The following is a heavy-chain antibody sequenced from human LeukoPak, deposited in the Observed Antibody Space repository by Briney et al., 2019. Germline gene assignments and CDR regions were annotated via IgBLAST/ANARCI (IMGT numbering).Heavy chain of an antibody. Sequence: GGSLRLSCAASGFTFSSYWMSWVRQAPGKGVEWVANIKQDGSEKYCVDSVKGRFTISRDNAKNSLFLQMNSLRAEDAAFYYCAKLLRDVTIYDFWGHGTLVTVSS. CDR1: GFTFSSYW. CDR3: AKLLRDVTIYDF. J-gene: IGHJ4*01. V-gene: IGHV3-7*01. CDR2: IKQDGSEK. D-gene: IGHD5-24*01.